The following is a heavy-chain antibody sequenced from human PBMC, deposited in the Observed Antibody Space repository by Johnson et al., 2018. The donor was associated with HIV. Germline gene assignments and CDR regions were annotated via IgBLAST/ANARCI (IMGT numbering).Heavy chain of an antibody. CDR1: GFTFSNAW. J-gene: IGHJ3*02. CDR3: AQDGTLRAFDI. Sequence: EQLVESGGGLVKPGGSLRLSCAASGFTFSNAWMNWVRQAPGKGLEWVGRIKSKSDGGTTDYAAPVIGRFTISRDDSKNTLYLQMNSLKTEDTAFYYCAQDGTLRAFDIWGQGTMVTVSS. V-gene: IGHV3-15*01. CDR2: IKSKSDGGTT.